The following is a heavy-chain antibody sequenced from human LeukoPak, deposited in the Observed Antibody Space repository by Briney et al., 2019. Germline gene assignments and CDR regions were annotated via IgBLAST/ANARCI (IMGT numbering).Heavy chain of an antibody. Sequence: GRSLRLSCAASGFTFSTYGMHWVRQAPGKRLEWVAVTWYDGSYKYYADSVKGRFTISRDNSKNTLYLQMNSLRADDTAIYYCARNQQLGGHSYYYYGMDVWGQGTTVTVSS. J-gene: IGHJ6*02. CDR3: ARNQQLGGHSYYYYGMDV. CDR2: TWYDGSYK. D-gene: IGHD3-16*01. V-gene: IGHV3-33*01. CDR1: GFTFSTYG.